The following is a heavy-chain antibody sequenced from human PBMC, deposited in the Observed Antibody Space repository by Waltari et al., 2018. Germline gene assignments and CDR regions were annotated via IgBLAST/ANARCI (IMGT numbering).Heavy chain of an antibody. V-gene: IGHV3-73*01. CDR1: GLLLGDYA. CDR3: IRPFEMGID. Sequence: EVQLVESGGALVQPGGPLKLSCDASGLLLGDYAIHWVRQASGKGLEWVGRIRSRFKDDETAYAESAQGRFTISRDDSKNTAYLEMNSLKTDDTAVYYCIRPFEMGIDWGQGTQVTVSS. CDR2: IRSRFKDDET. D-gene: IGHD7-27*01. J-gene: IGHJ4*02.